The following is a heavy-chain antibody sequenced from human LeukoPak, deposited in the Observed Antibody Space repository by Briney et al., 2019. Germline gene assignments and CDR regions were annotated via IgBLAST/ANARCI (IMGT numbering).Heavy chain of an antibody. CDR3: ARGGMVRDRRHFQFDH. V-gene: IGHV1-2*02. CDR2: INVNSGGT. J-gene: IGHJ4*02. Sequence: ASVKVSCKASGYTFTDDYIHWVRQAPGQGLEWMGWINVNSGGTNYAQKFYARVTMTRDTSISTAYMELSRLRSDDTAVFYCARGGMVRDRRHFQFDHWGQGTLVTVSS. CDR1: GYTFTDDY. D-gene: IGHD3-10*01.